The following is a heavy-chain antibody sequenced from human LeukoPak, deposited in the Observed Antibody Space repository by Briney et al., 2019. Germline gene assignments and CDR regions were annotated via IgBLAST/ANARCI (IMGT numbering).Heavy chain of an antibody. D-gene: IGHD6-13*01. V-gene: IGHV1-69*04. CDR3: AGRLAAAGFPPDY. CDR1: GGTFSSYA. J-gene: IGHJ4*02. Sequence: GASVKVSCKASGGTFSSYAISWVRQAPGQGLEWMGRIIPILGIANYAQKFQGRVTITADKSTSTAYMELSSLRSDDTAVYFCAGRLAAAGFPPDYWGRGTLVTVSS. CDR2: IIPILGIA.